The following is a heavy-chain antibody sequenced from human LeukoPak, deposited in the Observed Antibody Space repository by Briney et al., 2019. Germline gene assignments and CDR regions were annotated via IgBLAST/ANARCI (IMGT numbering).Heavy chain of an antibody. CDR1: GFTFSSYG. CDR3: AKEHALYSGSYGSPDY. J-gene: IGHJ4*02. CDR2: VSYDGSNK. D-gene: IGHD1-26*01. Sequence: HSGRSLRLSCAASGFTFSSYGMHWVRQAPGKGLEWVAVVSYDGSNKYYADSVKGRFTISRDNSKNSLHLQMNSLRAEDTAVYYCAKEHALYSGSYGSPDYWGQGTLVTVSS. V-gene: IGHV3-30*18.